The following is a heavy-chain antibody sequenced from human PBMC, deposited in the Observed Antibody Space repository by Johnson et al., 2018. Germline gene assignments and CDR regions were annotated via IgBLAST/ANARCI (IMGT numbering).Heavy chain of an antibody. V-gene: IGHV3-23*04. CDR2: ISGSGGST. CDR1: GFTFSSYA. Sequence: VQLVESGGGLVQPGGSLRLSGAASGFTFSSYAMSWVRQAPGKGLEWVSTISGSGGSTYYADSVKGRFTISRDNSKNTLYLQMKSRRAEDTAGYYFAQDRYSIYYALDIWGQGTMVPVSS. CDR3: AQDRYSIYYALDI. D-gene: IGHD4-11*01. J-gene: IGHJ3*02.